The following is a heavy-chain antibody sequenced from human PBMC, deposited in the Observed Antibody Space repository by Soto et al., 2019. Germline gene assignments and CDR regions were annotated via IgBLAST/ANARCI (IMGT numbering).Heavy chain of an antibody. D-gene: IGHD6-13*01. CDR3: AKDSSSWYGRGYFDY. CDR1: VFTFSSYG. CDR2: ISYDGSNK. J-gene: IGHJ4*02. Sequence: GPLRLSCAASVFTFSSYGMHWVRQAPGKGLEWVAVISYDGSNKYYADSVKGRFTISRDNSKNTLYLQMNSLRAEDTAVYYCAKDSSSWYGRGYFDYWGQGTLVTVSS. V-gene: IGHV3-30*18.